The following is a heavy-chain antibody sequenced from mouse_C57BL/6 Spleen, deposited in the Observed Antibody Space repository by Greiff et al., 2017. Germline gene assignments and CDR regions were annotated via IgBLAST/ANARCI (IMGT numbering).Heavy chain of an antibody. V-gene: IGHV1-81*01. D-gene: IGHD1-1*01. CDR2: IYPRSGNT. CDR1: GYTFTSYG. J-gene: IGHJ1*03. Sequence: QVQLQQSGAELARPGASVKLSCKASGYTFTSYGISWVKQRTGQGLEWIGEIYPRSGNTYYNEKFKGKATLTADKSSSTAYMELRSLTSEDAAVYFYARWRLALYGRDWYFDVWGTGTTVTVSS. CDR3: ARWRLALYGRDWYFDV.